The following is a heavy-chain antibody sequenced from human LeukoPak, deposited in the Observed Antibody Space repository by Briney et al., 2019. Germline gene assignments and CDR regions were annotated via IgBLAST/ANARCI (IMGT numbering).Heavy chain of an antibody. V-gene: IGHV3-33*01. D-gene: IGHD7-27*01. CDR3: ARSNAANWGSLDY. CDR1: GFTFSSYG. Sequence: GGSLRLSCAASGFTFSSYGMHWARQAPGKGLEWVAVIWYDGSNKYYADSVKGRFTISRDNSKNTLYLQMNSLRAEDTAVYYCARSNAANWGSLDYWGQGTLVTVSS. J-gene: IGHJ4*02. CDR2: IWYDGSNK.